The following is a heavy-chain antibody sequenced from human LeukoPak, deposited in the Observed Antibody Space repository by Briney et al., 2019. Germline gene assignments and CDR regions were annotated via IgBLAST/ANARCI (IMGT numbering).Heavy chain of an antibody. CDR1: GGSIGNYY. Sequence: PSETLSLTCSVSGGSIGNYYWSWIRQPPGKGLEWIGYIYYSGSTNYNPSLKSRVTISVDTSRNQFSLKLSSVTAADTAVYYCARMKIAAAPTPFDYWGQGTLVTVSS. V-gene: IGHV4-59*01. CDR2: IYYSGST. J-gene: IGHJ4*02. D-gene: IGHD6-13*01. CDR3: ARMKIAAAPTPFDY.